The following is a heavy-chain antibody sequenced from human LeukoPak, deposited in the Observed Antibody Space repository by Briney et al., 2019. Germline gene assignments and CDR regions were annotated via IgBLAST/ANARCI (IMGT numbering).Heavy chain of an antibody. CDR2: IYYSGST. CDR1: GGFISSYY. CDR3: ARGGYTSGWYVFDY. Sequence: SETLSLTCTVSGGFISSYYWSWVRQPPGKGLEWIGYIYYSGSTTYNPSLKSRGTISIDTSKNQFSLRLTSVTAADTAVYYCARGGYTSGWYVFDYWGQGTLVTVSS. D-gene: IGHD6-19*01. V-gene: IGHV4-59*01. J-gene: IGHJ4*02.